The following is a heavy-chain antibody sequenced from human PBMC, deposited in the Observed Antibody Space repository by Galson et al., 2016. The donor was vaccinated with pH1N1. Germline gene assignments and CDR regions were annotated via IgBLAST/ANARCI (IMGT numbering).Heavy chain of an antibody. CDR2: VSRSGSTI. V-gene: IGHV3-48*03. CDR1: GFAFSSYE. J-gene: IGHJ4*02. Sequence: LRLSCAASGFAFSSYEMNWVRQAPGKGLEWVSHVSRSGSTIHYADSVKGRFTVSRDNAKNSLYLQMNSLRAEDTAVYYCARPAEQQWLVILPFGYWGQGILVTVSS. D-gene: IGHD6-19*01. CDR3: ARPAEQQWLVILPFGY.